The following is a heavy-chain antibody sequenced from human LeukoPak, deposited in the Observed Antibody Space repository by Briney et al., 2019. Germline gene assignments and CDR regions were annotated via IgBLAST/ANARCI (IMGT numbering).Heavy chain of an antibody. D-gene: IGHD3-22*01. CDR3: AAVFGSGYYYYFDY. J-gene: IGHJ4*02. V-gene: IGHV1-58*02. CDR1: GFSXSSSS. CDR2: LAVGSGDT. Sequence: GTSVKVSCKASGFSXSSSSMQWVRQARGQRLEWIGWLAVGSGDTNYAQKFQGRVIITRDMSTSTAYMELSSLRSEDTALYYCAAVFGSGYYYYFDYWGQGSLVTVSS.